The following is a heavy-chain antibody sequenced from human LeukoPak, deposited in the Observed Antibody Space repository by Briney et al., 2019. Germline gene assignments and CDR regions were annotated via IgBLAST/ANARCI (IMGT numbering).Heavy chain of an antibody. J-gene: IGHJ5*02. CDR2: IYYSGST. V-gene: IGHV4-59*08. Sequence: PSETLPLTCTVSGGSISSYYWSWIRQPPGKGLEWIGYIYYSGSTNYNPSLKSRVTISVDTSKNQFSLKLSSVTAADTAVYYCARLGVVPAAMALDNWFDPWGQGTLVTVSS. CDR1: GGSISSYY. D-gene: IGHD2-2*01. CDR3: ARLGVVPAAMALDNWFDP.